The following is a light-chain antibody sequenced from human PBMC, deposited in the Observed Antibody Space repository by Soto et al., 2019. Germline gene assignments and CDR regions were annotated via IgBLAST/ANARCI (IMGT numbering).Light chain of an antibody. V-gene: IGLV2-14*01. CDR3: SSYTSTNTLV. J-gene: IGLJ2*01. Sequence: QSALTQPASVSGSPGQSITISCTGTSSDVCDYHYVSWYQQHPGKAPKLIIYGVSNRPSGISNRFSGSKSGNTASLTISGLQAEDEADYYCSSYTSTNTLVFGGGTKVTAL. CDR1: SSDVCDYHY. CDR2: GVS.